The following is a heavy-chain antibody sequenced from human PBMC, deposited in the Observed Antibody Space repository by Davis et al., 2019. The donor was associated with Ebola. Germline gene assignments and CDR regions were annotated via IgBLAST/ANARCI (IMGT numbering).Heavy chain of an antibody. J-gene: IGHJ4*02. CDR1: GFTFSSYA. D-gene: IGHD6-19*01. CDR3: TAVAGTSDY. CDR2: IRSKANSYAT. Sequence: GESLKISCAASGFTFSSYAMSWVRQASGKGLEWVGRIRSKANSYATAYAASVKGRFTISRDDSKNTAYLQMNSLKTEDTAVYYCTAVAGTSDYWGQGTLVTVSS. V-gene: IGHV3-73*01.